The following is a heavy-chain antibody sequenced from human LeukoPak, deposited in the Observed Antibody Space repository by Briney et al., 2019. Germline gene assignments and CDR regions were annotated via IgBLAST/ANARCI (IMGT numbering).Heavy chain of an antibody. D-gene: IGHD3-9*01. CDR1: VFTFSRYA. Sequence: GGSLRLSCAASVFTFSRYAMTWVRQAPGKGLEWVSIISGSGGSTSYADSVKGRFTISRDNSKNTLYLQMNSLRAEDTALYYCAKPYSGTILTGCFDPWGQGTLVTVSS. V-gene: IGHV3-23*01. J-gene: IGHJ5*02. CDR2: ISGSGGST. CDR3: AKPYSGTILTGCFDP.